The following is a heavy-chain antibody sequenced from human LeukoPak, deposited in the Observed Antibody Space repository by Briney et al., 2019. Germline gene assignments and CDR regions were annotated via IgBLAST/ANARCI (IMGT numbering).Heavy chain of an antibody. D-gene: IGHD5-24*01. Sequence: GGSLRLSCAVSGFSVRTNYMSWVRQAPGKGPEWVSLIYSGGSTYYTDSVKGRFTISRDNSQNTLYLHMSSLSAEDTAVYYCARTFLSGDGYKVGYFDYWGQGTLVTVSS. CDR3: ARTFLSGDGYKVGYFDY. CDR1: GFSVRTNY. J-gene: IGHJ4*02. CDR2: IYSGGST. V-gene: IGHV3-53*01.